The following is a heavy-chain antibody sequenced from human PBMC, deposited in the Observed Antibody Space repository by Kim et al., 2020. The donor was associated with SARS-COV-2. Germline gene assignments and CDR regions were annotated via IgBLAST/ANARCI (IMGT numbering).Heavy chain of an antibody. J-gene: IGHJ6*03. V-gene: IGHV3-30*18. CDR1: GFTFSSYG. D-gene: IGHD1-26*01. CDR3: AKATRKGIGEGGDGWEIYYYYYMDV. CDR2: ISYDGSNK. Sequence: GGSLRLSCAASGFTFSSYGMHWVRQAPGKGLEWVAVISYDGSNKYYADSVKGRFTISRDNSKNTLYLQMNSLRAEDTAVYYCAKATRKGIGEGGDGWEIYYYYYMDVWGKGTTVTVSS.